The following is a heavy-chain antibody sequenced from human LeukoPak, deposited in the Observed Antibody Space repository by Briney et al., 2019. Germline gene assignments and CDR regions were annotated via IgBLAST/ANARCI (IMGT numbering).Heavy chain of an antibody. CDR2: INPSGGST. D-gene: IGHD5-12*01. CDR3: ARDGGYSGYVMAHYYYYMDV. Sequence: AASVKVSCKASGYTFTSYYMHWVRQAPGQGLEWMGIINPSGGSTSYAQKFQGRVTMTRDMSTSTVYMELSSLRSEDTAVYYCARDGGYSGYVMAHYYYYMDVWGKGTTVTVSS. V-gene: IGHV1-46*01. CDR1: GYTFTSYY. J-gene: IGHJ6*03.